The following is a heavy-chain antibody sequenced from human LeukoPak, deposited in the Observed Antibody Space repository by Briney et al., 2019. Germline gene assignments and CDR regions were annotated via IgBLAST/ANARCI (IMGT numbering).Heavy chain of an antibody. J-gene: IGHJ4*02. D-gene: IGHD3-10*01. V-gene: IGHV4-31*03. CDR2: IYYSGST. Sequence: SETLSLTCTVSGGSISSGGYYWSWIRQHPGKGLEWIGYIYYSGSTYYNPSLKSRVTISVDTSKNQFSLKLSSVTAADTAVYYCARATSYGSGSYYTLNYFDYWGQGTLVTVSS. CDR3: ARATSYGSGSYYTLNYFDY. CDR1: GGSISSGGYY.